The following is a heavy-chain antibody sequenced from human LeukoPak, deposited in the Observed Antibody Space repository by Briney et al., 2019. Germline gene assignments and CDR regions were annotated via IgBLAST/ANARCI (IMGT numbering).Heavy chain of an antibody. V-gene: IGHV4-34*01. CDR2: INHSGST. J-gene: IGHJ4*02. CDR1: GGSFSGYY. Sequence: SETPSLTCAVYGGSFSGYYWSWIRQPPGKGLEWIGEINHSGSTNYNPSLKSRVTISVDASKNQFSLKLSSVTAADTAVYYCARARRLYYYDSSYYFDYWGQGTLVTVSS. CDR3: ARARRLYYYDSSYYFDY. D-gene: IGHD3-22*01.